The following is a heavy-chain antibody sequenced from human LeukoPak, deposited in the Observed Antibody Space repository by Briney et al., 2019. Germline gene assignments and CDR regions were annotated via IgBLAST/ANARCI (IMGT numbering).Heavy chain of an antibody. CDR3: ARLLDNDISGDPDTFDV. Sequence: SETLSLTCTVSGGSLSGHYWSWIWQPPGKRLEWIGYVSYTGRPKYNPSLQSRVTISIDTSKSQFSLKLTSVTSADAAVYSCARLLDNDISGDPDTFDVWGQGTTVIVSS. CDR1: GGSLSGHY. CDR2: VSYTGRP. D-gene: IGHD3-22*01. V-gene: IGHV4-59*11. J-gene: IGHJ3*01.